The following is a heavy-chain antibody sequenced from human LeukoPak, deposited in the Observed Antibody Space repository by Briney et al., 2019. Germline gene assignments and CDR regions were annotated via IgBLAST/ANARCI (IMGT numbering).Heavy chain of an antibody. V-gene: IGHV4-38-2*02. CDR2: IYHSGST. CDR3: ARGPGYSYGLNWFDP. CDR1: GYSISSGYY. Sequence: PSETLSLTCTVSGYSISSGYYWGWIRQPPGKGLEWIGSIYHSGSTYYNPSLKSRVTISVDTSKHQFSLKLSSVTAADTAVYYCARGPGYSYGLNWFDPWGQGTLVTVSS. D-gene: IGHD5-18*01. J-gene: IGHJ5*02.